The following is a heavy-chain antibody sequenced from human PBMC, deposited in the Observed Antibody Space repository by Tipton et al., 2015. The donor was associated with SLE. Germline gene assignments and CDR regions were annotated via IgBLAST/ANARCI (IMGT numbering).Heavy chain of an antibody. CDR2: VYQSGST. D-gene: IGHD3-16*01. V-gene: IGHV4-4*02. CDR1: GGSITNSNW. CDR3: ARRPVWGNYPYEDY. Sequence: TLSLTCAVSGGSITNSNWWTWVRQPPGKGLEWIGEVYQSGSTHYNPSLKSRVTISIDKSKNQFSLKLNSVTAADTAVYYCARRPVWGNYPYEDYWGQGTLVTVSS. J-gene: IGHJ4*02.